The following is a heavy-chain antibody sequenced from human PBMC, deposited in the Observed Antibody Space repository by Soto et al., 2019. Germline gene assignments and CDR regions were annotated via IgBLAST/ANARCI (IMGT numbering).Heavy chain of an antibody. J-gene: IGHJ5*02. CDR3: ARQSVAAGTQWFDP. Sequence: QVQLQETGPGLVKPSETLSLTCSVSDGSIRSYYWTWIRQPPGRGLEWIGYIHYNGKTNSNAALKSRVTLSVDTSKNQFSLHLRSLTAADTAVYYCARQSVAAGTQWFDPWGQGTLVTVSS. D-gene: IGHD6-13*01. V-gene: IGHV4-59*08. CDR2: IHYNGKT. CDR1: DGSIRSYY.